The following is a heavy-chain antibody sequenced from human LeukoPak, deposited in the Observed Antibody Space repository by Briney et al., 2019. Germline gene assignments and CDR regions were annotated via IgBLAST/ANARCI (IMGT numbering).Heavy chain of an antibody. D-gene: IGHD1-26*01. V-gene: IGHV3-13*01. J-gene: IGHJ4*02. CDR1: GFTFSSYD. CDR2: IGTAGDT. Sequence: GGSLRLSCAASGFTFSSYDMHWVRQATGKGLEWVSAIGTAGDTYYPGSVKGRFIISRENAKNSLYLQMNSLRAGDTAVYYCARGTYSGSYSPFDYWGQETLVTVSS. CDR3: ARGTYSGSYSPFDY.